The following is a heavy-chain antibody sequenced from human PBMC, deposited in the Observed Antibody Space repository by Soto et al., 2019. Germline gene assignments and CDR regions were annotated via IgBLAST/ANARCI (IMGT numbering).Heavy chain of an antibody. Sequence: ASVKVSCKASGGTFSSYAISWVRQAPGQGLEWMGGIIPIFGTANYAQKFQGRVTITADKSTSTAYMELSSLRSEDTAVYYCTGSGTTPLVDYWGQGTLATVS. CDR2: IIPIFGTA. CDR1: GGTFSSYA. V-gene: IGHV1-69*06. CDR3: TGSGTTPLVDY. J-gene: IGHJ4*02. D-gene: IGHD1-7*01.